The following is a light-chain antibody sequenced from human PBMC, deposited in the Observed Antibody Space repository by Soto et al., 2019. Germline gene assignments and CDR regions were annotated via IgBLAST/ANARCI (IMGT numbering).Light chain of an antibody. Sequence: QPVLTQSSSASASLGSSVKLTCTLSSGHSSYIIAWHQQQPGKAPRYLMKLERSGSYNKGSGVPDRFSGSSSGADRYLTXXXXXXXXXXDYYCETWDTNSRVFGGGTKLTVL. J-gene: IGLJ3*02. CDR2: LERSGSY. V-gene: IGLV4-60*02. CDR3: ETWDTNSRV. CDR1: SGHSSYI.